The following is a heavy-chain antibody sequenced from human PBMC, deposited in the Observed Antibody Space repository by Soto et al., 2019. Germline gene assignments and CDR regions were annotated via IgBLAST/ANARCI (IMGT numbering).Heavy chain of an antibody. J-gene: IGHJ6*03. D-gene: IGHD3-16*01. Sequence: SETPSLTCTVSGDSLRNQYWSWVRRPPGRGLEWIGYIYRSGSTKYNPSLKSRLTISVDTSKNQFSLKLSSVTAADTAVYYCARTLDYGHMDVWGKGTTVTVSS. CDR2: IYRSGST. CDR3: ARTLDYGHMDV. CDR1: GDSLRNQY. V-gene: IGHV4-4*09.